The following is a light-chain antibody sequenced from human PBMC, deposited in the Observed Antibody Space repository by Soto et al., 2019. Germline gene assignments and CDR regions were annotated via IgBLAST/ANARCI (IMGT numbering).Light chain of an antibody. CDR2: KAS. CDR3: QQYNSYSPIT. Sequence: DIQMTQSPSTLSASVGDRVIIICRASQSISDWLAWYQQKPGKAPQLLIYKASRLETGVPSRFSGSGSGTEFTLTISSLQPDDFATYYCQQYNSYSPITFGPGTKLDV. J-gene: IGKJ3*01. V-gene: IGKV1-5*03. CDR1: QSISDW.